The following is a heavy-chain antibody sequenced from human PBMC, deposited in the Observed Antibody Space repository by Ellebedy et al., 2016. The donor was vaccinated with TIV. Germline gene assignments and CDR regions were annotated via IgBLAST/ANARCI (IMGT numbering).Heavy chain of an antibody. J-gene: IGHJ4*02. Sequence: GESLKISXAASGFTFSSYGMHWVRQAPGKGLEWVAVIWYDGSNKYYADSVKGRFTISRDNSKNTLYLQMNSLRAEDTAVYYCARRGIAARPRYYFDYWGQGTLVTVSS. CDR3: ARRGIAARPRYYFDY. CDR2: IWYDGSNK. V-gene: IGHV3-33*01. CDR1: GFTFSSYG. D-gene: IGHD6-6*01.